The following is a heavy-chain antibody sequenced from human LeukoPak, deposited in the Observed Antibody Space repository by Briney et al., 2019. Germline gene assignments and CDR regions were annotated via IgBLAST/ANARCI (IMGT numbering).Heavy chain of an antibody. J-gene: IGHJ4*02. Sequence: MPGGSLRLSCAASGFTFSSYSMNWVRQAPGKGLEWVSSTSSSSSYIYYADSVKGRFTISRDNAKNSLYLQMNSLRAEDTAVYYCARGSASSGWYRGIDYWGQGTLVTVSS. CDR3: ARGSASSGWYRGIDY. V-gene: IGHV3-21*01. CDR1: GFTFSSYS. CDR2: TSSSSSYI. D-gene: IGHD6-19*01.